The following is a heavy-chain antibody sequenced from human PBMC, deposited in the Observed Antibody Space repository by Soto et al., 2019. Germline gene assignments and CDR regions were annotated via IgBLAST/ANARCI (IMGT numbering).Heavy chain of an antibody. J-gene: IGHJ4*02. Sequence: SETLSLTCTVSGGSISSYYWSWIRQPPGKGLEWIGYIYYSGSTNYNPSLKSRDTISVDTSKNQFSLKLSSVTAADTAVYYCASRGGYDLDYFDYWGQGTLVTVSS. V-gene: IGHV4-59*01. CDR1: GGSISSYY. CDR2: IYYSGST. CDR3: ASRGGYDLDYFDY. D-gene: IGHD5-12*01.